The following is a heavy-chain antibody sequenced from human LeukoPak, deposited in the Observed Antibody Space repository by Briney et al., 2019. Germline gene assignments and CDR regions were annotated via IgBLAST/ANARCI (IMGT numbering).Heavy chain of an antibody. V-gene: IGHV4-61*01. CDR1: GGSVSSGSYY. Sequence: SETLSLTCTVSGGSVSSGSYYWSWIRQPPGKGLEWIGYIYYSGSTNYNPSLKSRVTISVDTSKNQFSLKLSSVTAADTAVYYCASDRGGYCSGGSCHSSEVNNWFDPWGQGTLVTVSS. CDR2: IYYSGST. CDR3: ASDRGGYCSGGSCHSSEVNNWFDP. J-gene: IGHJ5*02. D-gene: IGHD2-15*01.